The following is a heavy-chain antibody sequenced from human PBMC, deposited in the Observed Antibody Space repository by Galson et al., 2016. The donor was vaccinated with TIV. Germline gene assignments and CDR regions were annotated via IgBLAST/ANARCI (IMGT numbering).Heavy chain of an antibody. CDR1: GFTFNTYW. Sequence: SLRLSCAASGFTFNTYWMIWVRQAPGKGLEWVANIKHDGSEKYYVDSVKGRFTISRDNAKNSLYLQMNSLGAEDTAVYYCARQYYFYSYGMDVWGQGTAVTVSS. V-gene: IGHV3-7*01. J-gene: IGHJ6*02. CDR3: ARQYYFYSYGMDV. CDR2: IKHDGSEK.